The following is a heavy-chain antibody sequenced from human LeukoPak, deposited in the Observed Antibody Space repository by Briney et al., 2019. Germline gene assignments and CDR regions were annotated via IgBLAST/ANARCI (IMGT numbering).Heavy chain of an antibody. Sequence: GGSLRLSCAASGLTFSNYAMNWVRQAPGKGLERLSVISGSGGTTAYAASVKGRFTISRDNSENTLYLQMNSLRAEDTAVYYCATKPSTMVRGVIPNWFDPWGQGTLVTVSS. V-gene: IGHV3-23*01. J-gene: IGHJ5*02. CDR2: ISGSGGTT. D-gene: IGHD3-10*01. CDR1: GLTFSNYA. CDR3: ATKPSTMVRGVIPNWFDP.